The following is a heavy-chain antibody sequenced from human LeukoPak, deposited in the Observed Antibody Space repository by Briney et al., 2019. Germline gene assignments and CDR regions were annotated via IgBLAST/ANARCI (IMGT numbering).Heavy chain of an antibody. D-gene: IGHD4-23*01. CDR2: IWYDGSNK. V-gene: IGHV3-33*08. Sequence: GGSLRLSCAASGFTFSSYAMNWVRQAPGKGLEWVTVIWYDGSNKYYADSVKGRFTISRDNSKNTLYLQMNSLRAEDTAVYYCACDYGGNSGIDYWGQGTLVTVSS. CDR1: GFTFSSYA. CDR3: ACDYGGNSGIDY. J-gene: IGHJ4*02.